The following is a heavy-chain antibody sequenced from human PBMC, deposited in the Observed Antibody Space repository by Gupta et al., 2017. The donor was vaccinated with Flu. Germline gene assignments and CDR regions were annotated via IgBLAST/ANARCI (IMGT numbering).Heavy chain of an antibody. CDR2: ISISGGTT. D-gene: IGHD3-16*01. Sequence: EVELLESGGGLAQPGGSLRLSCAASGITFTNYAMSWVRQAPGKGLEWVSVISISGGTTYFADSGKGRFTISRDNSKNMVFLQMNSLRVEDTAVYYCAGGPGALDLWGQGTTVTVSS. J-gene: IGHJ3*01. V-gene: IGHV3-23*01. CDR3: AGGPGALDL. CDR1: GITFTNYA.